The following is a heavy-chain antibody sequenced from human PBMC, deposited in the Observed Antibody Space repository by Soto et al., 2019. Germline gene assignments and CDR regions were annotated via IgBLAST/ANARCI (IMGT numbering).Heavy chain of an antibody. CDR1: GFSLSSNAVG. CDR3: AHGSGWLSDY. V-gene: IGHV2-5*01. Sequence: QITLKESGPTLLKPTQTLTLTCTFSGFSLSSNAVGVNWIRQPPGKALEWLALIYWNDDNHYSPSLRSRLTHTKEPPKNQGVPTMTNVDPVDTATYYCAHGSGWLSDYWGQGTLVTVSS. CDR2: IYWNDDN. D-gene: IGHD6-19*01. J-gene: IGHJ4*02.